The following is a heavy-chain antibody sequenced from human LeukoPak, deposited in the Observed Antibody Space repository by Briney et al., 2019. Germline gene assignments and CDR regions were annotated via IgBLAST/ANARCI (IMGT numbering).Heavy chain of an antibody. V-gene: IGHV4-34*01. CDR1: GESLSAYY. Sequence: SETLSLTCAVYGESLSAYYWNWIRQSPGEGLEWIGEINPSGSTNYNPSLKSRVTISVDTSKNQFSLKLSSVTAADTAVYYCARHGTPGTNLNWFDPWGQGTLVTVSS. J-gene: IGHJ5*02. CDR3: ARHGTPGTNLNWFDP. CDR2: INPSGST. D-gene: IGHD1-1*01.